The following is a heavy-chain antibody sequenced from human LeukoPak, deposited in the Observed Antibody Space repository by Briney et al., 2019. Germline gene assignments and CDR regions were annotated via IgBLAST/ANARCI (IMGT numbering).Heavy chain of an antibody. CDR3: ARGPSFLRDTIFGVVNPYHYYYMDV. CDR1: GYTFTSYD. CDR2: MNPNSGNT. Sequence: GASVKVSCKASGYTFTSYDINWVRQATGQGLEWMGWMNPNSGNTGYAQKFQGRVTITRNTSISTAYMELSSLRSEDTAVYYCARGPSFLRDTIFGVVNPYHYYYMDVWGKGTTVTVSS. V-gene: IGHV1-8*03. D-gene: IGHD3-3*01. J-gene: IGHJ6*03.